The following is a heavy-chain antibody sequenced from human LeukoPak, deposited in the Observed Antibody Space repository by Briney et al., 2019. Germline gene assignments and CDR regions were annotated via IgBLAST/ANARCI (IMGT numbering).Heavy chain of an antibody. CDR3: TRQDYGGNSDH. Sequence: PSETLSLTCAVYGGSFSGYYWSWIRQPPGKGLEWIGEINHSGSTNYNPSLKSRVTISVDTSKNQFSLKLSSVTAADTAVYYCTRQDYGGNSDHWGLGTLVTVSS. CDR2: INHSGST. J-gene: IGHJ5*02. CDR1: GGSFSGYY. V-gene: IGHV4-34*01. D-gene: IGHD4-23*01.